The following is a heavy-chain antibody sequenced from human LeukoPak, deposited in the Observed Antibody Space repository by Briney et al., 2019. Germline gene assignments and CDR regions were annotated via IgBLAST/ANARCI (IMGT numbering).Heavy chain of an antibody. CDR3: ARRLVDSDDGYDV. V-gene: IGHV1-2*02. CDR2: INPNSGNT. D-gene: IGHD1-26*01. CDR1: GYTFTGYS. Sequence: ASVKDSCKASGYTFTGYSMHWVRRAPGQGLEWMGWINPNSGNTGYAQTFHDRVTMTRDTSISTAYMELSRLRSNDTAVYYCARRLVDSDDGYDVWGQGTMVAVS. J-gene: IGHJ3*01.